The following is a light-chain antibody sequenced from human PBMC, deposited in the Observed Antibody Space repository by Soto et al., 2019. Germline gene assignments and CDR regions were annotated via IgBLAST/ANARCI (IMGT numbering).Light chain of an antibody. J-gene: IGLJ3*02. Sequence: QSALTQPRSVSGSPGQSVTISCTGTSSDVGDYNYVSWYEQRPGKAPKVMIYDVSRRPSGVPDRFSGSKSGNTASLTISGLQAEDEADYYCCSYAGSYTGVFGGGTKVTVL. V-gene: IGLV2-11*01. CDR3: CSYAGSYTGV. CDR2: DVS. CDR1: SSDVGDYNY.